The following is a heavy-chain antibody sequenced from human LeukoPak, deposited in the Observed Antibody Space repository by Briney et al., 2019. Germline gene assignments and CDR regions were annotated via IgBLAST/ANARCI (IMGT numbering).Heavy chain of an antibody. J-gene: IGHJ4*02. CDR2: IYYSGST. V-gene: IGHV4-39*01. Sequence: PSETLSLTCTVSGGSISSSSYYWGWIRQPPGKGLEWIGSIYYSGSTYYNPSLKSRVTISVDTSKNQFSLKLSSVTAADTAVYYCASLTGDGGDYWGQGTLVTVSS. CDR1: GGSISSSSYY. D-gene: IGHD7-27*01. CDR3: ASLTGDGGDY.